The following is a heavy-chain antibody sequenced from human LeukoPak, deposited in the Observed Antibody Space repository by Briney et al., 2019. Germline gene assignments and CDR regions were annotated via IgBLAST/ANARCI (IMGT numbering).Heavy chain of an antibody. CDR2: IGSTSGSI. Sequence: GGSLRLSCAASGFTFSNYNMNWVRQAPGKGLEWVSSIGSTSGSIYYADSVKGRFTISRDNAKNSLDLQMNSLRAEDTAVYYCARGADHGGSYYPDWGQGTRVTVSS. D-gene: IGHD3-10*01. CDR1: GFTFSNYN. V-gene: IGHV3-21*01. J-gene: IGHJ4*02. CDR3: ARGADHGGSYYPD.